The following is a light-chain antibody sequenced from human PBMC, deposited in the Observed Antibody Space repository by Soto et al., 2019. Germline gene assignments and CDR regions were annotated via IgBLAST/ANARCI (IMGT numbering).Light chain of an antibody. V-gene: IGKV1-5*01. CDR3: QQYNSYSPFG. CDR1: QSISSW. Sequence: DIQMTQSPSTLSASVGDRVTITCRASQSISSWLAWYQQKPGKAPKLLIYDASSLESGVPSRFSGSGSGTEFTLTISSLQPDDFATYYCQQYNSYSPFGFGGGTKVDIK. J-gene: IGKJ4*01. CDR2: DAS.